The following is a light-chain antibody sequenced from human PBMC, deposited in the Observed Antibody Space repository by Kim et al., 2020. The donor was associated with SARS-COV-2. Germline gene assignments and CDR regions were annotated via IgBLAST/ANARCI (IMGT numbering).Light chain of an antibody. CDR2: QDS. V-gene: IGLV3-1*01. CDR3: QAWDSSTGGV. CDR1: KVGDKY. Sequence: VSPGQTASITCSGDKVGDKYACWYQQKPGQSPLLVIYQDSKRPSGIPERFSGSNSGNTATLTISGTQAMDEADYYCQAWDSSTGGVFGTGTKVTVL. J-gene: IGLJ1*01.